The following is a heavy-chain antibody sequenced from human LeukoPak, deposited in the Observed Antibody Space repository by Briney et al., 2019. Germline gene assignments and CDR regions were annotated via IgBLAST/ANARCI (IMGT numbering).Heavy chain of an antibody. Sequence: PSETLSLTCTASGGSISGYYWSWIRQPAGEGLEWIGHIHTSGKTNANLSLKSRVSMSVDTSKNQFSLKLTSVTAADTAVYYCVRGGSAAAAVFDYWGQGTLVTVSS. CDR2: IHTSGKT. D-gene: IGHD6-13*01. J-gene: IGHJ4*02. V-gene: IGHV4-4*07. CDR3: VRGGSAAAAVFDY. CDR1: GGSISGYY.